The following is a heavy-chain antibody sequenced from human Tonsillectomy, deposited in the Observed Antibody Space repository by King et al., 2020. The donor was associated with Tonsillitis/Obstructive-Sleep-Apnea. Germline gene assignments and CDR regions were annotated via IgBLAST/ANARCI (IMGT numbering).Heavy chain of an antibody. V-gene: IGHV4-34*01. CDR2: IYHTSSI. CDR1: GSFSGFY. D-gene: IGHD2-8*01. J-gene: IGHJ4*02. Sequence: VQLQQWGAGLLKSSETLSLTCAGGSFSGFYWSWIRQPPGKGLEWIGEIYHTSSISYNPSLKSRVTMSVDTSKNHFSLKLTSVTAADTAVYYCARVFCTTGVCYRPFDNWGQGTLVTVSS. CDR3: ARVFCTTGVCYRPFDN.